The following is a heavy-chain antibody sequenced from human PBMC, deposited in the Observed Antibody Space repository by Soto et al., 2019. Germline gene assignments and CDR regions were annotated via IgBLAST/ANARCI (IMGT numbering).Heavy chain of an antibody. D-gene: IGHD5-18*01. V-gene: IGHV1-69*13. CDR1: GGTFSSYA. Sequence: EASVKVSCKASGGTFSSYAISWVRQAPGQGLEWMGGITPIFGTANYAQKFQGRVTITADESTSTAYMELSSLRSEDTAVYYCARPVDTAMVGNWFDPWGQGTLVTVSS. J-gene: IGHJ5*02. CDR2: ITPIFGTA. CDR3: ARPVDTAMVGNWFDP.